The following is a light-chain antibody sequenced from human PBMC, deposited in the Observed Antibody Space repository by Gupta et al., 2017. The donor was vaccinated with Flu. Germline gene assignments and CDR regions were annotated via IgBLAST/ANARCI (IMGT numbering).Light chain of an antibody. V-gene: IGKV2-30*01. CDR1: QSLVYSVGNTY. J-gene: IGKJ1*01. CDR3: MQGSRWPWA. Sequence: DVVMTQSPLSLPVTLGQPASISCRSSQSLVYSVGNTYLHWFQQRPGQSPRRLIYQVSHRESGVPDRFSGSGSGTDFILKISRVEAEDVGVYYCMQGSRWPWAFGQGTKVEIK. CDR2: QVS.